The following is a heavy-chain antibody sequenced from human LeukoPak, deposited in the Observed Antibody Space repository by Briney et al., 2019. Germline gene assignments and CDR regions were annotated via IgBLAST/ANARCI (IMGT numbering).Heavy chain of an antibody. CDR1: GYTLTELS. J-gene: IGHJ4*02. V-gene: IGHV1-24*01. Sequence: GASVKVSCKVSGYTLTELSMHWVRQAPGKGLEWMGGFDPEDGETIYAQKFQGRVTMTEDTSTDTAYMELSSLRSEDTAVYYCARAKPVEMALSAFDYWGQGTLVTVSS. D-gene: IGHD5-24*01. CDR2: FDPEDGET. CDR3: ARAKPVEMALSAFDY.